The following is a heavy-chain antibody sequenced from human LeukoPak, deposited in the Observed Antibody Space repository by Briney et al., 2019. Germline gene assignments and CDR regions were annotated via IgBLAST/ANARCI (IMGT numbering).Heavy chain of an antibody. CDR1: GFTFSSYS. V-gene: IGHV3-74*01. CDR2: INSDGSST. D-gene: IGHD5-12*01. CDR3: ARVRLGGGLWDIVATTNFDY. J-gene: IGHJ4*02. Sequence: GGSLRLSCAASGFTFSSYSMNWVRQAPGKGLVWVSRINSDGSSTSYADSVKGRFTISRDNAKNTLYLQMNSLRAEDTAVYYCARVRLGGGLWDIVATTNFDYWGQGTLVTVSS.